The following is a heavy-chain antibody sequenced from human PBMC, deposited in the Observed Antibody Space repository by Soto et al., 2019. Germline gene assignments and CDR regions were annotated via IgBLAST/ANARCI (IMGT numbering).Heavy chain of an antibody. CDR3: AIYYYDSSGYSYYFDY. CDR2: IYYSGST. CDR1: GGSISSGGYY. V-gene: IGHV4-31*03. J-gene: IGHJ4*02. D-gene: IGHD3-22*01. Sequence: QVQLQESGPGLVKPSQTLSLTCTVSGGSISSGGYYWSWIRQHPGKGLEWIGYIYYSGSTYYNPSLKSRVTISVDTSKNQFSLKLSSVTAADTAVYYCAIYYYDSSGYSYYFDYWGQGTLVTVSS.